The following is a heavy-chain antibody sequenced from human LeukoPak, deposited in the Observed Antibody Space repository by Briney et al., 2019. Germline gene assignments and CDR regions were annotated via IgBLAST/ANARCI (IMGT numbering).Heavy chain of an antibody. CDR3: AKDRLTATPYYFDY. CDR1: GFTFSSYA. CDR2: ISGSGGST. Sequence: GGSLRLSCAASGFTFSSYAMSWVRQAPGKGLEWVSGISGSGGSTSYADSVKGRFTISGDNPKNTLYLQMDSLRAEDTAVYYCAKDRLTATPYYFDYWGQGTLVTVSS. V-gene: IGHV3-23*01. J-gene: IGHJ4*02. D-gene: IGHD1-20*01.